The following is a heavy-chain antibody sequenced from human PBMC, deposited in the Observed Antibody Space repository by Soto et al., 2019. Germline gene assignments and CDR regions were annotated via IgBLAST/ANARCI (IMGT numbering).Heavy chain of an antibody. CDR2: IDWDNDK. CDR3: ARSKYGSAWTLDY. Sequence: GSGPTLVNPTQTLTLTCTFSGFSLSTSAVGVGWIRQPPGKALEWLAIIDWDNDKHYSPSLKSRLVIAKVTSKNQVVLTMTNMDPVDTATYYCARSKYGSAWTLDYWGQGTLVTVSS. D-gene: IGHD6-19*01. CDR1: GFSLSTSAVG. J-gene: IGHJ4*02. V-gene: IGHV2-5*02.